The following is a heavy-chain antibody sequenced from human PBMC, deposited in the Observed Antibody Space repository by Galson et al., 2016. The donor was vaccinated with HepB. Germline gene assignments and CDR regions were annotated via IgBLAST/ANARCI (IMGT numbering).Heavy chain of an antibody. CDR2: ISGSGGST. V-gene: IGHV3-23*01. Sequence: SLRLSCAASGFTFSSYAMNWVRQAPGKGLEWVSAISGSGGSTYYADSVKGRFTISRDNSKNTLYLQMNSLRAEDTAVYYCAKDLPAYLGGRTVGAPFDYWGQGTLVTVSS. J-gene: IGHJ4*02. CDR1: GFTFSSYA. D-gene: IGHD1-26*01. CDR3: AKDLPAYLGGRTVGAPFDY.